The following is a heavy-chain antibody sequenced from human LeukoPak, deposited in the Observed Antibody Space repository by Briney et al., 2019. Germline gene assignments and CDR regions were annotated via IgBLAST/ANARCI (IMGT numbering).Heavy chain of an antibody. V-gene: IGHV3-30*03. D-gene: IGHD5-18*01. CDR2: ISYDGSDT. Sequence: GKSLRLSCAASGFTFSAYGSHWVRQAPGKGLEWVSVISYDGSDTYHADSVKGRFTISRDNPENIVYLQMNNLRVEDTAVYYCAGRLTGYSSGYVHWGQGTLVTVSS. J-gene: IGHJ4*02. CDR3: AGRLTGYSSGYVH. CDR1: GFTFSAYG.